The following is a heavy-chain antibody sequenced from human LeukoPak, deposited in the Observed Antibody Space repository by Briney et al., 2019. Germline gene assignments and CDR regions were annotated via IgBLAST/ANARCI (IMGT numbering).Heavy chain of an antibody. J-gene: IGHJ4*02. Sequence: GGSLRLSCAASGFTFSTYALHWIRQAPGKGLEWVSYISSSSSYTNYADSVKGRFTISRDNAENSLYLQMNSLRAEDTAVYYCARDVYYGSGSYFFDYWGQGTLVTVSS. D-gene: IGHD3-10*01. CDR3: ARDVYYGSGSYFFDY. V-gene: IGHV3-11*05. CDR2: ISSSSSYT. CDR1: GFTFSTYA.